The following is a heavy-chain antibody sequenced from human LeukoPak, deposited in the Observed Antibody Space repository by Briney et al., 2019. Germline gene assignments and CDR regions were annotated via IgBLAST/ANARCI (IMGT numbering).Heavy chain of an antibody. J-gene: IGHJ4*02. D-gene: IGHD1-1*01. CDR2: IVGSSSTK. V-gene: IGHV3-48*04. CDR1: GFSFSTYS. Sequence: GGSLRLSCAASGFSFSTYSMNGVRGAPGKGLGWVSYIVGSSSTKYYADSVKGRFTISRDNAKNSLYLQMDSLRAEDTAVYYCATDSPETAAFDYWGQGTLVTVSS. CDR3: ATDSPETAAFDY.